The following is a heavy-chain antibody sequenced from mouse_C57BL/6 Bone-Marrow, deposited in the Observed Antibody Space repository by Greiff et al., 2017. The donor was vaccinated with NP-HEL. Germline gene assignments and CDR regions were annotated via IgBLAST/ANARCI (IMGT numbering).Heavy chain of an antibody. CDR3: ARYYYGSSPRYYAMDY. V-gene: IGHV1-80*01. J-gene: IGHJ4*01. CDR2: IYPGDGDT. D-gene: IGHD1-1*01. CDR1: GYAFSSYW. Sequence: QVQLQQSGAELVKPGASVKISCKASGYAFSSYWMNWVKQRPGKGLEWIGQIYPGDGDTNYNGKFKGKATLTADKSSSTAYMQLSSLTSEDSAVYFCARYYYGSSPRYYAMDYWGQGTSVTVSS.